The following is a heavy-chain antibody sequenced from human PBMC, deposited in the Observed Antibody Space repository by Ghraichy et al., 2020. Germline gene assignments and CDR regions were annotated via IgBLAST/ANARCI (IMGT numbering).Heavy chain of an antibody. J-gene: IGHJ6*02. CDR2: IKSNTDGGTT. D-gene: IGHD3-10*01. Sequence: GGSLRLSCAASGFSFSSAWMTWVRQSQGKGLEWVGRIKSNTDGGTTDYAAPVKGRFSISRDDSRNTLFLQMNSLKSEDTAVYYCTTTMVRGVIIHPAYGVDVWGQGTTVTVSS. V-gene: IGHV3-15*01. CDR3: TTTMVRGVIIHPAYGVDV. CDR1: GFSFSSAW.